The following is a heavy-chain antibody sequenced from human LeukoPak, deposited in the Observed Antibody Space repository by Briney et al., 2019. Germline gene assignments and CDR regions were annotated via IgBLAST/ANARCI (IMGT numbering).Heavy chain of an antibody. CDR3: ARGYYYDSSGRDSFDI. J-gene: IGHJ3*02. CDR2: IYHSGST. V-gene: IGHV4-30-2*01. CDR1: GGSISSGGYS. D-gene: IGHD3-22*01. Sequence: SETLSLTCAVSGGSISSGGYSWSWIRQPPGKGLEWIGYIYHSGSTNYNPSLKSRVTMSVDTSKNQFSLKLSSVTAADTAVYYCARGYYYDSSGRDSFDIWGQGTMVTVSS.